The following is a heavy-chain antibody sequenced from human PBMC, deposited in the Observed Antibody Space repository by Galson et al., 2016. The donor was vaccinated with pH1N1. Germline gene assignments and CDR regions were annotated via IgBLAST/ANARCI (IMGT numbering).Heavy chain of an antibody. CDR1: GGIFNNYA. CDR3: VAPGIGSYPRFDF. CDR2: IVPVSGSA. Sequence: SVKVSCKASGGIFNNYALNWVRQAPGQGFEWMGGIVPVSGSAKYAQKLQGRATITTNHMELRSLRSDDTGVYYCVAPGIGSYPRFDFWGPGTLITVSS. D-gene: IGHD1-26*01. V-gene: IGHV1-69*05. J-gene: IGHJ4*02.